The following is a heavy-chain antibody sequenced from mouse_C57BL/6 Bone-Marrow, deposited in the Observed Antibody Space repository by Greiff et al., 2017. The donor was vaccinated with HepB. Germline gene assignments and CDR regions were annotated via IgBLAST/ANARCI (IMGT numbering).Heavy chain of an antibody. J-gene: IGHJ3*01. CDR2: IDPSDSET. CDR3: ANGPWFAY. CDR1: GYTFTSYW. V-gene: IGHV1-52*01. Sequence: QVHVKQSGAELVRPGSSVKLSCKASGYTFTSYWMHWVKQRPIQGLEWIGNIDPSDSETHYNQKFKDKATLTVDKSSSTAYMQLSSLTSEDSAVYYCANGPWFAYWGQGTLVTVSA.